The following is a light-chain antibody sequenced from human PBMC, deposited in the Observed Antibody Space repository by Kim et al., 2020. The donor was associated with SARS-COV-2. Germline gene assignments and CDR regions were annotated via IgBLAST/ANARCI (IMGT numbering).Light chain of an antibody. CDR1: KLGDKC. V-gene: IGLV3-1*01. Sequence: PGQTATIPVSGYKLGDKCTCWYQQRPGRSPVVVIYQDNKRPSGIPGRFSGSNSGNTASLTISGTQAMDEADYYCQAWDSSTASYVFGTGTKVTVL. CDR2: QDN. CDR3: QAWDSSTASYV. J-gene: IGLJ1*01.